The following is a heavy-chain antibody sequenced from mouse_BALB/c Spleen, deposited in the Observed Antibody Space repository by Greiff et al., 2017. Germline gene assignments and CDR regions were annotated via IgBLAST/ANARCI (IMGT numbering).Heavy chain of an antibody. CDR3: ARVLLSYAMDY. J-gene: IGHJ4*01. CDR1: GFTFSSYA. CDR2: ISSGGST. Sequence: EVQRVESGGGLVKPGGSLKLSCAASGFTFSSYAMSWVRQTPEKRLEWVASISSGGSTYYPDSVKGRFTISRDNARNILYLQMSSLRSEDTAMYYCARVLLSYAMDYWGQGTSVTVSS. D-gene: IGHD2-1*01. V-gene: IGHV5-6-5*01.